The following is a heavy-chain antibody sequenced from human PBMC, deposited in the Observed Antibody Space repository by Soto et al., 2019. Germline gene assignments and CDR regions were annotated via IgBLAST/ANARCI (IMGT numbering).Heavy chain of an antibody. CDR2: ISTTSGNT. J-gene: IGHJ4*02. CDR3: ARDNGYYDF. CDR1: GYTFSSYS. V-gene: IGHV1-18*01. D-gene: IGHD2-8*01. Sequence: QIQMVQSGAEVKQPGASVKISCKTSGYTFSSYSINWVRQAPGQGLEWMAWISTTSGNTHYAERVQGRVTVTLDKSARTAFMEMCCLTSDDTAVYFCARDNGYYDFWGQGTLVTVSS.